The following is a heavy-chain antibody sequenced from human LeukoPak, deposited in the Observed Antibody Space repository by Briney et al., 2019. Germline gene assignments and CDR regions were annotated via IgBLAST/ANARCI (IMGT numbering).Heavy chain of an antibody. CDR1: GFSFDDYT. CDR3: ASGRWSDYLDY. J-gene: IGHJ4*02. Sequence: GGSLRLSCAASGFSFDDYTMHWVRQAPGKGLVWVSHINSDVSSTNYADSVKGRFTISRDNAKNTLYLQMNSLRAEDTAVYYCASGRWSDYLDYWGQGTLVTVSS. D-gene: IGHD3-3*01. V-gene: IGHV3-74*01. CDR2: INSDVSST.